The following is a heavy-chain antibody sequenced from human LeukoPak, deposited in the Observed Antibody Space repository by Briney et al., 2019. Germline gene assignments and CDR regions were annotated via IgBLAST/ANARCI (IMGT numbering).Heavy chain of an antibody. Sequence: SVKVSCKASGYIFINNYIQWVRQAPGQGLEWAGMIYPRDGSTSYAQNFQGRVTVTRDTSTSTVHMELSGLTSEDTAVYYCARDQEGFDYWGQGTLVTVSS. CDR1: GYIFINNY. CDR3: ARDQEGFDY. V-gene: IGHV1-46*01. CDR2: IYPRDGST. J-gene: IGHJ4*02.